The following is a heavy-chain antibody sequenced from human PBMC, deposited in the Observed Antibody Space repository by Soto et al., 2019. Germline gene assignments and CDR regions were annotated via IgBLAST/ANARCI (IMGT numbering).Heavy chain of an antibody. D-gene: IGHD1-26*01. Sequence: LSLTCAITGDSVSSNSAGWSWVRQSPSRGLEWLGRIYYRSKWYYEYAVSVRGRITINPDTSKNQYSLQLNSVTPEDTAVYFCARGEQYSGRIFDYWGQGTLVTVSS. J-gene: IGHJ4*01. CDR1: GDSVSSNSAG. CDR3: ARGEQYSGRIFDY. CDR2: IYYRSKWYY. V-gene: IGHV6-1*01.